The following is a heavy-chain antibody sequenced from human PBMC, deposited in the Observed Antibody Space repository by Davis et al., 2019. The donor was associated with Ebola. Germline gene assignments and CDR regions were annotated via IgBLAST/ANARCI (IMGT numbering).Heavy chain of an antibody. CDR3: ARSGLSFGVVKYHYGMDV. D-gene: IGHD3-3*01. CDR2: IYHSGTT. V-gene: IGHV4-38-2*02. J-gene: IGHJ6*04. Sequence: SETLSLTCTVSGYSINSGYYWGWIRQPPGKGLEWIGSIYHSGTTYYNPSLKSRVIISVDTSKNQFSLKLSSVTAADTAVYYCARSGLSFGVVKYHYGMDVWGKGTTVTVSS. CDR1: GYSINSGYY.